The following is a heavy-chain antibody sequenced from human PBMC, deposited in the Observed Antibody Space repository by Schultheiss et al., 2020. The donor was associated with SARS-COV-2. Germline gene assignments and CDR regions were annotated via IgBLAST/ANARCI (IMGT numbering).Heavy chain of an antibody. CDR1: GGSISSSSYY. D-gene: IGHD3-3*01. V-gene: IGHV4-39*07. CDR2: INHSGST. J-gene: IGHJ3*02. CDR3: ARALTISGVVYAFDS. Sequence: SQTLSLTCTVSGGSISSSSYYWGWIRQPPGKGLEWIGEINHSGSTNYNPSLKSRVTISVDTSKNQFSLKLSSVTAADTAVYYCARALTISGVVYAFDSWGQGTKVTVSS.